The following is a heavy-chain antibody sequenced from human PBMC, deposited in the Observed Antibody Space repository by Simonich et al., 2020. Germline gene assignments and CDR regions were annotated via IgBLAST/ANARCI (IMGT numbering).Heavy chain of an antibody. Sequence: QVQLVESGGGVVQPGRSLRLSCAASGFTFSSYAMHWVRQAPGKWQGWLSGVYCEGSNKYYADAVKGRFTIYRDNSKNTLYLQMNSLRAEDTAVYYCARDIVSFGSSWYAFDIWGQGTMVTVSS. V-gene: IGHV3-30*07. J-gene: IGHJ3*02. CDR2: VYCEGSNK. CDR1: GFTFSSYA. CDR3: ARDIVSFGSSWYAFDI. D-gene: IGHD6-13*01.